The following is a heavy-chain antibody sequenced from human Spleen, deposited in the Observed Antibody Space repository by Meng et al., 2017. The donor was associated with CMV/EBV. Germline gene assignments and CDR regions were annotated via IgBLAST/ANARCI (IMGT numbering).Heavy chain of an antibody. D-gene: IGHD6-13*01. Sequence: SVKVSCKASGYTFTSYYMHWVRQAPGQGLEWMGGIIPILGIANYAQKFQGRVTISADKSTSTAYMELSSLRSEDTAVYYCARTFSSSWRVGYGMDVWGQGTTVTVSS. CDR2: IIPILGIA. CDR3: ARTFSSSWRVGYGMDV. CDR1: GYTFTSYY. V-gene: IGHV1-69*10. J-gene: IGHJ6*02.